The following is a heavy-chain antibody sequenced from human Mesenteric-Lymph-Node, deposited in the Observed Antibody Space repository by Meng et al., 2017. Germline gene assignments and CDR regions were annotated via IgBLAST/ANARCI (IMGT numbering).Heavy chain of an antibody. D-gene: IGHD5-12*01. CDR2: IYYSGHT. Sequence: PETLSLTCTVSGGSVSSGSHYWSWIRQPPGKGLEWIGSIYYSGHTNYNPSLKSRVTMSVDMSKNQFSLRLSSVAAADTAVYFCASAGRCCSGYAFDYWGQGTLVTVSS. CDR3: ASAGRCCSGYAFDY. CDR1: GGSVSSGSHY. J-gene: IGHJ4*02. V-gene: IGHV4-61*01.